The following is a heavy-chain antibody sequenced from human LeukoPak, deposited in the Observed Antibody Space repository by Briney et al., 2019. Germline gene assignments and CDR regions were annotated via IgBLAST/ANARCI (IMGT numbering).Heavy chain of an antibody. CDR1: GFTFSNYA. CDR3: AKAGEQWLIGYFDY. V-gene: IGHV3-23*01. Sequence: PGGSLRLSCVGSGFTFSNYAMSWVRQAPGKGLDWVSVISGSAHKIRYADSVRGRFTISRDNSKNTLYLQMNSLRAEDTAVYYCAKAGEQWLIGYFDYWGQGTLVTVSS. CDR2: ISGSAHKI. D-gene: IGHD6-19*01. J-gene: IGHJ4*02.